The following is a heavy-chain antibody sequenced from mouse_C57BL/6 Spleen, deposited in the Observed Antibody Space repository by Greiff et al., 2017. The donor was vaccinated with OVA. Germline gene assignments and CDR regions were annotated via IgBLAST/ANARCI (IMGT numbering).Heavy chain of an antibody. J-gene: IGHJ4*01. D-gene: IGHD2-5*01. Sequence: QVQLQQPGPELVKPGASVKISCKASGYAFSSSWMNWVKQRPGKGLEWIGRIYPGDGDTNYNGKFKGKATLTADESSSTAYMQLSSLTSEDSAVFYCARSDYSNYYAMDYWGQGTSVTVSS. V-gene: IGHV1-82*01. CDR2: IYPGDGDT. CDR3: ARSDYSNYYAMDY. CDR1: GYAFSSSW.